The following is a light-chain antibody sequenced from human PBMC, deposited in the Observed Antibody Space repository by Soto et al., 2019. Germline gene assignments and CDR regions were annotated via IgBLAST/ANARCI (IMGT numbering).Light chain of an antibody. V-gene: IGLV2-23*01. J-gene: IGLJ1*01. CDR2: EDI. Sequence: QPVLNQPASGNGSPGQSITISCTGTSSDVGSYSLLSWYQHHPGKAPKLIIYEDIKGPSGVSNRFSGSKSGNTASLRISGLQAEDEADYYCYTYAGGRTYLFGTGTKVTVL. CDR1: SSDVGSYSL. CDR3: YTYAGGRTYL.